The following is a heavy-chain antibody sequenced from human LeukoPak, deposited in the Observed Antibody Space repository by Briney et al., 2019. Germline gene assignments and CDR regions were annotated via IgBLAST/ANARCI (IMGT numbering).Heavy chain of an antibody. V-gene: IGHV3-7*03. Sequence: GGSLRLSCAASGLTFSSYWMTWVRQAPGKGLEWVANIKEDGSRKNYMDSAKGRFTISRDNTKNSLYLQMNSLRAEDTAVFYCAKGLSSGWYGESGSWGQGTLVTVSS. CDR1: GLTFSSYW. CDR2: IKEDGSRK. J-gene: IGHJ5*02. D-gene: IGHD6-19*01. CDR3: AKGLSSGWYGESGS.